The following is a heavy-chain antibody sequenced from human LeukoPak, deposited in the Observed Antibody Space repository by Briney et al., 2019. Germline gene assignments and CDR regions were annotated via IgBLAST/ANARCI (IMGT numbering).Heavy chain of an antibody. Sequence: SETLSLTCTVSGGSISSGGYYWSWIRQHPGKGLEWIGYIYYSGSTYYNPSLKSRVTILVDTSKNQIFLKLTSVTAADTAVYYCARDSRSSWYYFWGRGTLVTVSS. CDR3: ARDSRSSWYYF. CDR1: GGSISSGGYY. J-gene: IGHJ2*01. CDR2: IYYSGST. D-gene: IGHD6-13*01. V-gene: IGHV4-31*03.